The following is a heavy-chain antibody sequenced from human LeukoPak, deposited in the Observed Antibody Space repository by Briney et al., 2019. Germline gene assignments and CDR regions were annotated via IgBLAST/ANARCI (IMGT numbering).Heavy chain of an antibody. Sequence: PSETLSLTCAVYGGSFSGYYWSWIRQPPGKGLEWIGEINHSGSTNYNPSLKSRVTISVDTPKNQFSLKLTSVTAADTAVYYCASFKQWRTYYFDYWGQGTLVTVSS. V-gene: IGHV4-34*01. CDR2: INHSGST. CDR1: GGSFSGYY. CDR3: ASFKQWRTYYFDY. J-gene: IGHJ4*02. D-gene: IGHD6-19*01.